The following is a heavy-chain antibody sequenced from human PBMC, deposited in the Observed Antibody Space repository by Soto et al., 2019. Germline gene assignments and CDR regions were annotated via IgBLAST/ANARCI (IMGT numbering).Heavy chain of an antibody. J-gene: IGHJ4*02. CDR1: GGFIRSSRDY. Sequence: PSETLSLTCTVSGGFIRSSRDYWGWIRQPPGKGLEWIGSIYYSGSTYYNPSLKSRVTISVDTSKNQFSLKLSSVTAADMAVYYCARQEWIQLWPDDYWGQGTLVTVSS. V-gene: IGHV4-39*01. D-gene: IGHD5-18*01. CDR3: ARQEWIQLWPDDY. CDR2: IYYSGST.